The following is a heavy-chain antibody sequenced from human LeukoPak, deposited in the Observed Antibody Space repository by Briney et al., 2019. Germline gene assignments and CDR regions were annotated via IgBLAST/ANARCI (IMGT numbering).Heavy chain of an antibody. CDR1: GFTFSSYS. Sequence: GGSLRLSCAASGFTFSSYSMNWVRQAPGKGLEWVPSISSSSSHIYYANSVKGRFTLSRDNAKNSLYLQMNSLRAEDTAVYYCARDGTIVVVPAEYFQHWGQGTLVTVSS. J-gene: IGHJ1*01. D-gene: IGHD3-22*01. CDR2: ISSSSSHI. V-gene: IGHV3-21*01. CDR3: ARDGTIVVVPAEYFQH.